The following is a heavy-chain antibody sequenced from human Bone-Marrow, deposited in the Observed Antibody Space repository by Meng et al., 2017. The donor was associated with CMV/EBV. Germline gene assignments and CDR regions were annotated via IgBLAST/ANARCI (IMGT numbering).Heavy chain of an antibody. CDR1: GGSISSGDYY. CDR3: AGTPIAAAGLFDY. CDR2: IYYSGST. Sequence: QVQLQESGPGLVKPSQTLSLTCTVSGGSISSGDYYWSWIRQPPGKGLEWIGYIYYSGSTYYNPSLKSRVTISVDSSKNQFSLKLSSVTAADTAVYYCAGTPIAAAGLFDYWGQGTLVTVSS. D-gene: IGHD6-13*01. V-gene: IGHV4-30-4*08. J-gene: IGHJ4*02.